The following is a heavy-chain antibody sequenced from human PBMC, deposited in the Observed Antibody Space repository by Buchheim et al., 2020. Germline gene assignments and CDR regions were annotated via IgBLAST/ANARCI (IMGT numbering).Heavy chain of an antibody. CDR2: IYYSGRT. D-gene: IGHD3-3*01. Sequence: QVQLQESGPGLVKPSQTLSLTCTVSGGSISSGGYYWSWIRQHPGKGLEWIGYIYYSGRTYYNPSLTSRVTIHIEPSKNQFSLKLSSVTAADTAVYYCARGGGLTICGVVMRGMDVWGQGTT. CDR3: ARGGGLTICGVVMRGMDV. CDR1: GGSISSGGYY. V-gene: IGHV4-31*03. J-gene: IGHJ6*02.